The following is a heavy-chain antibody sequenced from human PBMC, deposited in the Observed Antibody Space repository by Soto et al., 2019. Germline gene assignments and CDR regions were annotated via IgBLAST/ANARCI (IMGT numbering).Heavy chain of an antibody. CDR1: GFTFSSYD. CDR2: IGTAGDT. D-gene: IGHD6-13*01. J-gene: IGHJ4*02. CDR3: ARASPLGSSWSAPIDY. Sequence: HPGGSLRLSCAASGFTFSSYDMHWVRQATGKDLEWVSAIGTAGDTYYPGSVKGRFTISRENAKNSLYLQMNSLRAGDTAVYYCARASPLGSSWSAPIDYWGQGTLVTVSS. V-gene: IGHV3-13*04.